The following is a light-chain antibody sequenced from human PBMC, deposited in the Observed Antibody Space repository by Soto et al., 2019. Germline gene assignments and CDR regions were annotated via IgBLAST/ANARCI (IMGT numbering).Light chain of an antibody. V-gene: IGLV4-69*01. J-gene: IGLJ2*01. CDR1: SWHSGYS. CDR2: VDSGGSH. Sequence: QSVLTQSPSASASLGASVNLTCTLSSWHSGYSIAWHQQQPEKGPPYLMMVDSGGSHSKGDGIPYRFSGSSTGVARYLTISRLQSEDEDDYDWQTCGTDIEVFGGGTQLTVL. CDR3: QTCGTDIEV.